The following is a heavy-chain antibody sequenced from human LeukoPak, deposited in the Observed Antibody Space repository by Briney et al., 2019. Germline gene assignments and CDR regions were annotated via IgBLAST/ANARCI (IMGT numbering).Heavy chain of an antibody. Sequence: GGSLRLSCAASGFTFDDYAMNWVRQAPGKGLEWVSYISSSGRAIYYADSVKGRFTVSRDNAKNSLYLQMNSLRAEDTAVYYCARCPRWAHFDYWGQGTLVTVSS. D-gene: IGHD4-23*01. CDR1: GFTFDDYA. V-gene: IGHV3-48*03. CDR3: ARCPRWAHFDY. J-gene: IGHJ4*02. CDR2: ISSSGRAI.